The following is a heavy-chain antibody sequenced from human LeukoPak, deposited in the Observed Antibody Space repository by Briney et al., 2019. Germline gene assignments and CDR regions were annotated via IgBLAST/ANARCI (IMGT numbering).Heavy chain of an antibody. Sequence: GRSLRLSCAASGFTFSSYAMHWVRQAPGKGLEWVAVISYDGSNKYYADSVKGRFTISRDNSKNTLYLQMNSLRAEDTAVYHCARPGVVVTALSWFDPWGQGTLVTVSS. CDR2: ISYDGSNK. CDR3: ARPGVVVTALSWFDP. D-gene: IGHD2-21*02. CDR1: GFTFSSYA. J-gene: IGHJ5*02. V-gene: IGHV3-30*01.